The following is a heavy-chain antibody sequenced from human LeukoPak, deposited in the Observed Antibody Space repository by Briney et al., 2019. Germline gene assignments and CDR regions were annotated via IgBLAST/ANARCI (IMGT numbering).Heavy chain of an antibody. J-gene: IGHJ3*02. D-gene: IGHD4-23*01. Sequence: ASVKVSCKASGYTFTSYGISWVRQAPGQGLEWMGWISAGNGNTKYSQKFQGRVTITRDTSASTAYMELSSLRSEDTAVYYCARGNRYGGNLDAFDIWGQGTMVTVSS. CDR2: ISAGNGNT. V-gene: IGHV1-18*01. CDR1: GYTFTSYG. CDR3: ARGNRYGGNLDAFDI.